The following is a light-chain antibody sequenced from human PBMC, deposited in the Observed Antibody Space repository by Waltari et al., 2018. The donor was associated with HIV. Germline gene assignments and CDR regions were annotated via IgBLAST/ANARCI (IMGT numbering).Light chain of an antibody. CDR3: QSYDSSLSGYVV. Sequence: QSALTQPASVSGSPGQSVTISCTGTSSDVVDYNSLSWYQQLPGSAPKLIIEAVTNLPSGISSRFSGSRSGNTASLTIAGLQAEDEADYYCQSYDSSLSGYVVFGGGTKLTVL. V-gene: IGLV2-14*03. CDR2: AVT. J-gene: IGLJ2*01. CDR1: SSDVVDYNS.